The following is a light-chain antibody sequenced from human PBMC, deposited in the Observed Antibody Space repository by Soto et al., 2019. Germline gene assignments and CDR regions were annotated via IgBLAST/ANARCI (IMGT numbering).Light chain of an antibody. CDR3: QHYGTTPWT. CDR1: QSVCSRC. CDR2: CAS. V-gene: IGKV3-20*01. Sequence: PGERVTLSCRTSQSVCSRCFAWYQQKPGQSPRLLIYCASTRATGIPDRFSGSGSGTDFPLTISRLEPEDFAVYYCQHYGTTPWTFGQGTKVAIK. J-gene: IGKJ1*01.